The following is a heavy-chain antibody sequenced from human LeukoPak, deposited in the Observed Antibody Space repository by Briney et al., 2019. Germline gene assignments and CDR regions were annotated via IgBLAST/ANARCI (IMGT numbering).Heavy chain of an antibody. CDR1: GGSISSYY. CDR3: ATARAVAGNVDFDY. CDR2: IYYSGST. V-gene: IGHV4-59*01. J-gene: IGHJ4*02. D-gene: IGHD6-19*01. Sequence: PSETLSLTCTVSGGSISSYYWSWIRQPPGKGLEWIGYIYYSGSTNYNPSLKSRVTISVDTSKNQFSLKLSSVTAADTAVYYCATARAVAGNVDFDYWGQGILVTVSS.